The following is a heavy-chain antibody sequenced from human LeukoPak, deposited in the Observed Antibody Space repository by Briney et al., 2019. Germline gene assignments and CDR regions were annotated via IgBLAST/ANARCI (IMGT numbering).Heavy chain of an antibody. Sequence: PADTLSLPCTLSVGFLCRFYWRWPPQPTGKGGEGSGYNYYRGSTNYNPPLKSRVNISDDKCKNQFSLKLSSVTAAGTAVYYCAIHLLIVGPFDIWGQGTMVTVSS. CDR2: NYYRGST. V-gene: IGHV4-59*08. CDR1: VGFLCRFY. J-gene: IGHJ3*02. CDR3: AIHLLIVGPFDI. D-gene: IGHD2/OR15-2a*01.